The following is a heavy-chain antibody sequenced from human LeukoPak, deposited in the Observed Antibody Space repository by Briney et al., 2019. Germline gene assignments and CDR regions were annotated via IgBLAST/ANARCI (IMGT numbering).Heavy chain of an antibody. V-gene: IGHV4-34*01. CDR2: INHSRST. J-gene: IGHJ4*02. D-gene: IGHD3-22*01. Sequence: SETLSLTCAVYGVSFSGYYWNWIRQPPGKGLEWIGEINHSRSTNYNPSLKSRVTMSLDTPKNHFSLKLSSVTAADTAVYYCAGGKGSPYYDYDYWGQGTLVTVSS. CDR3: AGGKGSPYYDYDY. CDR1: GVSFSGYY.